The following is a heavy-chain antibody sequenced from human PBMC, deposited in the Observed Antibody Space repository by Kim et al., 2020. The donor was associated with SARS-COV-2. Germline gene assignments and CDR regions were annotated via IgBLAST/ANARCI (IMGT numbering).Heavy chain of an antibody. V-gene: IGHV4-34*01. J-gene: IGHJ5*02. CDR2: INHSGST. CDR3: ARIGSSWYGGGS. CDR1: GGSFSGYY. Sequence: SETLSLTCAVYGGSFSGYYWSWIRQPPGKGLEWIGEINHSGSTNYNPSLKSRVTISVDTPKNQFSLKRSSLTAAATAVYYCARIGSSWYGGGSWGQGTLV. D-gene: IGHD6-13*01.